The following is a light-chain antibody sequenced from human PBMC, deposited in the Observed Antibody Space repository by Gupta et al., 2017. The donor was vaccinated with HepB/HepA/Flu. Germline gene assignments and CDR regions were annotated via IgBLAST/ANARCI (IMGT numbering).Light chain of an antibody. J-gene: IGLJ2*01. CDR1: NIGTKS. Sequence: SYVLPHPPSVSGAPGKPARIPARGNNIGTKSVDWYQQQPDQAPVLVVYDYSDRPSGTPERFLGSNSGNTATPTISRGEAGDEDDYYCQVWDSSSDHRVIFGGGTKLTVL. CDR3: QVWDSSSDHRVI. V-gene: IGLV3-21*03. CDR2: DYS.